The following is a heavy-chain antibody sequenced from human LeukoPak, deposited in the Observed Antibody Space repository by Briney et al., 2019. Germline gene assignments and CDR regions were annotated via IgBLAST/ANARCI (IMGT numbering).Heavy chain of an antibody. V-gene: IGHV1-69*06. J-gene: IGHJ5*02. Sequence: ASVKVSCKASGGTFSSYAISWVRQAPGQGLEWMGGIIPIFGTANYAQKFQGRVTITADKSTSTAYMELSSLRSEDTAVYYCAGGVRYDFWSGYANWFDPWGQGTLVTVSS. D-gene: IGHD3-3*01. CDR1: GGTFSSYA. CDR2: IIPIFGTA. CDR3: AGGVRYDFWSGYANWFDP.